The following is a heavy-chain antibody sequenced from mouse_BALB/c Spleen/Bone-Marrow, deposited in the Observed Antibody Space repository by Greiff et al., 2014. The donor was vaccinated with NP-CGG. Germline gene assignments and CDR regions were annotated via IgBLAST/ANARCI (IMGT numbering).Heavy chain of an antibody. CDR1: GFNIKDTF. Sequence: EVQLQQSGAELVKPGASVKLSCTASGFNIKDTFMHWMKQRPEQGLEWNGRIDPANGXTXXXXXXXGXXXITXDTSSNTAYLRLSSLTSEDTAVYYCASSGNYEGGAMDYWGQGTSVTVSS. D-gene: IGHD2-1*01. J-gene: IGHJ4*01. CDR2: IDPANGXT. CDR3: ASSGNYEGGAMDY. V-gene: IGHV14-3*02.